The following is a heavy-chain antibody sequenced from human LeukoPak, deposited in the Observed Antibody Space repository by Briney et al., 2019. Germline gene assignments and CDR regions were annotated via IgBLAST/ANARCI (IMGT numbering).Heavy chain of an antibody. CDR1: GGSFSDYF. D-gene: IGHD3-22*01. Sequence: SDTLSLTCAAYGGSFSDYFWSWIRQPHGQGLEWIGEISHSGSTTYNPSLRSRVTISGDTSKKQFSLKLSSVTAADTAVYYCVTYYYGSSAPKRNYWGQGILVTVSS. CDR2: ISHSGST. V-gene: IGHV4-34*01. CDR3: VTYYYGSSAPKRNY. J-gene: IGHJ4*02.